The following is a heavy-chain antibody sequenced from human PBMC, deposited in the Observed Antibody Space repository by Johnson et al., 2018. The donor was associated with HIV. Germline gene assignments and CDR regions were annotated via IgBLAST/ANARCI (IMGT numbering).Heavy chain of an antibody. V-gene: IGHV3-23*04. CDR3: AKEGWAAAQEGWGAFDI. Sequence: VQLVESGGGLVQPGGSLRLSCAASGFTFSSYAMSWVRQAPGKGLEWVSAISGSGGSTYYADSVKGRFTISRDNSKNTLYLQMNSLRAEETAVYYCAKEGWAAAQEGWGAFDIWGQGTMVTVSS. CDR2: ISGSGGST. CDR1: GFTFSSYA. D-gene: IGHD6-13*01. J-gene: IGHJ3*02.